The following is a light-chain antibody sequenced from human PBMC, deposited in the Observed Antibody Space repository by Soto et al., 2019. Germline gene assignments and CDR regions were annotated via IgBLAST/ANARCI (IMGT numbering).Light chain of an antibody. Sequence: QSALTQPASVSGSPGQSITISCTGTSSDVGGYNLVSWFQQHPGKAPKLMIYEGTKRPSGVSNRFSGSKSGNTASLIISGLQAEDEAYYYCCSYASGATPVLFGGGTKLTVL. V-gene: IGLV2-23*01. CDR3: CSYASGATPVL. J-gene: IGLJ2*01. CDR1: SSDVGGYNL. CDR2: EGT.